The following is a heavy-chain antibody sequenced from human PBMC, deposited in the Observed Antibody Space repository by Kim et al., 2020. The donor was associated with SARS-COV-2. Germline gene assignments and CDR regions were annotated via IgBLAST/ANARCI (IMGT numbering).Heavy chain of an antibody. CDR3: TSVPGTTLSFWDAFV. Sequence: GGSLRLSCAASGFTFSGSAMHWVRQASGKGLVWVCRIRSKANSSASAYAASVRGRFTISSADSKNTAYLQMNNLKTADTAVYYCTSVPGTTLSFWDAFV. J-gene: IGHJ3*02. V-gene: IGHV3-73*01. CDR2: IRSKANSSAS. CDR1: GFTFSGSA. D-gene: IGHD1-1*01.